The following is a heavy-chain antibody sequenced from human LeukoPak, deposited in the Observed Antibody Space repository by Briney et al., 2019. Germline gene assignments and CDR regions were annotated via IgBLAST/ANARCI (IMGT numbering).Heavy chain of an antibody. CDR2: IIPIFGTA. CDR3: ARALLRYCSSTSCYWFDP. CDR1: GGTFSSYV. Sequence: ASVKVSCKASGGTFSSYVISWVRQAPGQGLEWMGGIIPIFGTANYAQKLQGRVTITADESTSTAYMELSSLRSGDTAVYYCARALLRYCSSTSCYWFDPWGQGTLVTVSS. D-gene: IGHD2-2*01. J-gene: IGHJ5*02. V-gene: IGHV1-69*13.